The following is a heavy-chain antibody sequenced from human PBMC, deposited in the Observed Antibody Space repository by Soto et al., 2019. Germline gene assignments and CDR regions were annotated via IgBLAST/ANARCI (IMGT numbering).Heavy chain of an antibody. D-gene: IGHD3-10*02. CDR3: VVGLEDVFAGQLDS. Sequence: QMQLQESGPGLVKPSQTLSLTCSVSGGSIRSGGHYWSWIRQLPGQGLEWLGYIYYSGRTYYSPALQCRLTMSVDSSENQFSLSLTSVTAADTAVYDCVVGLEDVFAGQLDSWGQGILVTVSS. J-gene: IGHJ4*02. CDR2: IYYSGRT. V-gene: IGHV4-31*03. CDR1: GGSIRSGGHY.